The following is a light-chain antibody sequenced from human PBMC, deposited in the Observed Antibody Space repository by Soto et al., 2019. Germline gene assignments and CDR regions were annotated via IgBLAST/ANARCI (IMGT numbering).Light chain of an antibody. CDR1: SSDVGGYNY. Sequence: QSVLTQPASVSGSPGQSITISCTGTSSDVGGYNYVSWYQQHPGKAPKLMIYEVSNRPSGVSNRFSGSKSGNTASLTISGLQAEDEADYYCSSFQRGSPLFGNGTNDTVL. V-gene: IGLV2-14*01. CDR2: EVS. CDR3: SSFQRGSPL. J-gene: IGLJ1*01.